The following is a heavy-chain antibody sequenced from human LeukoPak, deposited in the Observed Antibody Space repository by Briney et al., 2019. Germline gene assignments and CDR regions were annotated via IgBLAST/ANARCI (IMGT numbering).Heavy chain of an antibody. CDR3: ARRCSGGSCYSGTDDY. CDR1: GFTFSSYS. J-gene: IGHJ4*02. CDR2: ISSSSSYI. D-gene: IGHD2-15*01. Sequence: PGGSLRPSCAASGFTFSSYSMNWVRQAPGKGLEWGSSISSSSSYIYYADSVKGRFTISRDNAKNSLYLQMNSLRAEDTAVYYCARRCSGGSCYSGTDDYWGQGTLVTVSS. V-gene: IGHV3-21*01.